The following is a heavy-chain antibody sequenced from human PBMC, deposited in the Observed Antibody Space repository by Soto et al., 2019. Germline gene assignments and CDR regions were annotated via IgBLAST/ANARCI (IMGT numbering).Heavy chain of an antibody. D-gene: IGHD5-18*01. CDR2: MHYSGSP. J-gene: IGHJ5*01. Sequence: SETLSLTCTVSGGSISSSNYYWGWIRQPPGKGLEWLGSMHYSGSPYYNPSLKSRVAISVDTSQNQFSLKVSSVIAADTAVYFCSRHRSGHPDTTHPRWFESWGQGILVTVSS. CDR3: SRHRSGHPDTTHPRWFES. CDR1: GGSISSSNYY. V-gene: IGHV4-39*01.